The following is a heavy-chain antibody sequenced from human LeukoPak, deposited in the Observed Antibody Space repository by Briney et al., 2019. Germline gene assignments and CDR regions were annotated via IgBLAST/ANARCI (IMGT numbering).Heavy chain of an antibody. CDR3: ARVGRGDHTWGSYSFDH. Sequence: SETLSLTCTVSGDFSSSFHWSWIRQPPGKGLEWIAYISYTGSTKYNPSLGSRVTISIDTSKNQFSLKLNSVTAADTALYYCARVGRGDHTWGSYSFDHWGQGTLVTVSS. D-gene: IGHD3-16*01. J-gene: IGHJ4*02. V-gene: IGHV4-59*01. CDR2: ISYTGST. CDR1: GDFSSSFH.